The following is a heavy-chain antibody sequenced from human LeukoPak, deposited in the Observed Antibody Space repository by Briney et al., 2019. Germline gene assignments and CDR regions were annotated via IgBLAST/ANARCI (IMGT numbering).Heavy chain of an antibody. Sequence: ASVKVSCKASGYTFTGYYMHWVRQAPGQGLEWMGWINPNSGGTNYAQKFQGRVTMTRDTSISTAYMELSRLRSDDTAVYYCAKAPFCSGGSCYKTFDYWGRGTLVTVSS. CDR2: INPNSGGT. V-gene: IGHV1-2*02. CDR3: AKAPFCSGGSCYKTFDY. J-gene: IGHJ4*02. CDR1: GYTFTGYY. D-gene: IGHD2-15*01.